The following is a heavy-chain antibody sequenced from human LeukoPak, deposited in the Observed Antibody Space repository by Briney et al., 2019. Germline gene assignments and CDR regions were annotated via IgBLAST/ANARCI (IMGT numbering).Heavy chain of an antibody. V-gene: IGHV4-39*02. D-gene: IGHD2-8*01. Sequence: PSETLSLTCNVSGGSISSRSYYWSWLRQPPGKGLEWIATIYHSGSTYYNASLKSRATISVDTSKSHFSLKLSSVTAADTAMYYYARYTGVNGYYFDYWGQGTLVTVSS. CDR2: IYHSGST. CDR1: GGSISSRSYY. J-gene: IGHJ4*02. CDR3: ARYTGVNGYYFDY.